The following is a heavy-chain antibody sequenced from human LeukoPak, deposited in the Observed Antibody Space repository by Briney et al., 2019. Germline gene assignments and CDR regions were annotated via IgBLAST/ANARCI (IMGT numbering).Heavy chain of an antibody. D-gene: IGHD2-15*01. CDR3: ARGPLYCSGGSCYSSPWWFDP. CDR1: GGSISNSNW. J-gene: IGHJ5*02. V-gene: IGHV4-4*02. CDR2: INHSGST. Sequence: SGTLSLTCAVSGGSISNSNWWNWVRQPPGKGLEWIGEINHSGSTNYNPSLKSRVTISVDTSKNQFSLKLSSVTAADTAVYYCARGPLYCSGGSCYSSPWWFDPWGQGTLVTVSS.